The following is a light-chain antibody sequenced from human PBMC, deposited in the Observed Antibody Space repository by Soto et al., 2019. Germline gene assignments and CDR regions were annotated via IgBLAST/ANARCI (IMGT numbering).Light chain of an antibody. CDR1: QSVGTSY. V-gene: IGKV3-20*01. Sequence: EIVLTQSPATLSLSPGERATLSCRASQSVGTSYLAWYQQRPGQAPRLLISDSSTRAAGIPDRFSGSGSGTEFTLTITRLEPEDFAVYYCQQYGRSPFSFGPGTKVDF. CDR3: QQYGRSPFS. J-gene: IGKJ3*01. CDR2: DSS.